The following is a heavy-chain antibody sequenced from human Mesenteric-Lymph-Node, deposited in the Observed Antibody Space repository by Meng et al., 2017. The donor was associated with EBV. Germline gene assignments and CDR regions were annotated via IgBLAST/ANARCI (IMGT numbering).Heavy chain of an antibody. CDR3: AGGDYVNQFNY. Sequence: QPPLQDAVSGLVKPSQTLSLTCTVSGGSVNGGGYSWSWIRQSPEKGLEWIGDVHHSGLTYYNPSLETRVIISLERSKNQFSLKLTSVTAADTAVYYCAGGDYVNQFNYWGQGTLVTVSS. D-gene: IGHD4-17*01. CDR1: GGSVNGGGYS. CDR2: VHHSGLT. J-gene: IGHJ4*02. V-gene: IGHV4-30-2*06.